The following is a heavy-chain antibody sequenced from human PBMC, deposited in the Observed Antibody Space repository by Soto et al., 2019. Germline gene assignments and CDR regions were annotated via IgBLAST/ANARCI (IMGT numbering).Heavy chain of an antibody. V-gene: IGHV4-34*01. CDR2: INHSGVT. D-gene: IGHD3-10*02. J-gene: IGHJ6*04. CDR1: GGSFSGYY. Sequence: SETLSLTCAVYGGSFSGYYWSWIRQPPGKGLEWIGEINHSGVTNYKPSLKRRVTISVDTSKNQFSLQLKSVTGAHTALYYCARLCASYSYAMAVWRKGSTVTVSS. CDR3: ARLCASYSYAMAV.